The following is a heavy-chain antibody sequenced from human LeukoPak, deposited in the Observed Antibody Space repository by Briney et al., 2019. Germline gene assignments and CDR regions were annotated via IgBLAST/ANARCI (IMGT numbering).Heavy chain of an antibody. J-gene: IGHJ4*02. D-gene: IGHD3-10*01. V-gene: IGHV1-8*03. CDR3: ARGNFYDNKGYSPELRY. CDR2: MNPNSGNT. CDR1: GYTFTSYY. Sequence: ASVKVSCKASGYTFTSYYMHWVRQATGQGLEWMGWMNPNSGNTGYAQKFQGRVTITRNTSISTAYMELSRLTSDDTAVYYCARGNFYDNKGYSPELRYWGQGTLVTVSS.